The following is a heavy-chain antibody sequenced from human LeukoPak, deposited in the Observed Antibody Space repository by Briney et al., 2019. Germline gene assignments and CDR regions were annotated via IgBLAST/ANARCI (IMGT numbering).Heavy chain of an antibody. J-gene: IGHJ4*02. CDR2: ISNSSSYI. V-gene: IGHV3-21*01. D-gene: IGHD6-13*01. CDR1: GITFSYYS. Sequence: GGSLRLSCAASGITFSYYSMNLVRPAPGEGVEWVSSISNSSSYIYYADSVKGRSTITRDNAKNSLYLQMNSLRAEDTAVYYCARDPYSSSWVYWGQGTLVTVSS. CDR3: ARDPYSSSWVY.